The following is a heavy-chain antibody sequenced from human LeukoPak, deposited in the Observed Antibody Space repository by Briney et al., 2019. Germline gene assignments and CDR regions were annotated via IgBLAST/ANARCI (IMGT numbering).Heavy chain of an antibody. D-gene: IGHD3-10*01. CDR3: ARDLIWFGEFPQYYYYYMDV. J-gene: IGHJ6*03. CDR2: INPSGGST. Sequence: ASVKVSCKASGYTFTSYYMHWVRQAPGQGLEWMGIINPSGGSTSYAQKFQGRVTMTRDMSTSTVYMELSSLRSEDTAVYYCARDLIWFGEFPQYYYYYMDVWGKGTTVTVSS. CDR1: GYTFTSYY. V-gene: IGHV1-46*01.